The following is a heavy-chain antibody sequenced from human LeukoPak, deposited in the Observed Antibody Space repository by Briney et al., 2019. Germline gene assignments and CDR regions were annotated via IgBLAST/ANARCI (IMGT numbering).Heavy chain of an antibody. J-gene: IGHJ4*02. Sequence: GGSLRLSCAASGFTFSSCAMSWVRQAPGKGLEWVSAISARGGSTYYANSGKGRFTISRDNSKNTLYLQMNSLRAEDTAVYYCAKVRARGVAVAGLDYWGQGTLVTVSS. CDR1: GFTFSSCA. V-gene: IGHV3-23*01. CDR3: AKVRARGVAVAGLDY. D-gene: IGHD6-19*01. CDR2: ISARGGST.